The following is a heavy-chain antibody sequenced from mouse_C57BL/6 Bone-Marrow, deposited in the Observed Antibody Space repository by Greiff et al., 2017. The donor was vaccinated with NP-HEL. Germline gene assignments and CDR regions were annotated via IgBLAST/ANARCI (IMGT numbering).Heavy chain of an antibody. CDR3: ARLRRDIDY. CDR2: IYPGSGNP. CDR1: GYSFTSYY. Sequence: QVQLKESGPELVKPGASVKISCKASGYSFTSYYIHWVKQRPGQGLEWIGWIYPGSGNPKYNEKFKGKATLTADTSSSPAYMQLSSLTSEDSAVYYCARLRRDIDYWGQGTTLTVSS. D-gene: IGHD3-3*01. J-gene: IGHJ2*01. V-gene: IGHV1-66*01.